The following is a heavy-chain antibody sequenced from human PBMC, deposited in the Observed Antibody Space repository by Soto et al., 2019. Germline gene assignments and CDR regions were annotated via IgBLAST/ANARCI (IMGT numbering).Heavy chain of an antibody. CDR1: GFTFSSYG. CDR3: AKLTITMVRGVIIPVY. Sequence: PGGSLRLSCAASGFTFSSYGMHWVRQAPGKGLEWVAVISYDGSNKYYADSVKGRFTISRDNSKNTLYLQMNSLRAEDTAVYYCAKLTITMVRGVIIPVYWGQGTLVTVSS. D-gene: IGHD3-10*01. V-gene: IGHV3-30*18. CDR2: ISYDGSNK. J-gene: IGHJ4*02.